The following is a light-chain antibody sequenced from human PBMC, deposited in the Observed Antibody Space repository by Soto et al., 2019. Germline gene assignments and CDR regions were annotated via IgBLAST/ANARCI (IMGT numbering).Light chain of an antibody. CDR3: QQTYSTPGT. Sequence: DIQMTQSPSCLSASVGDRVTITCRASRTIAGYVNWYQQRPGEAPNLLIYAASSLQSGVPSRFRGSGSGTDFTLTINSLQPEDFATFYCQQTYSTPGTFGQGTKVDIK. V-gene: IGKV1-39*01. CDR2: AAS. J-gene: IGKJ1*01. CDR1: RTIAGY.